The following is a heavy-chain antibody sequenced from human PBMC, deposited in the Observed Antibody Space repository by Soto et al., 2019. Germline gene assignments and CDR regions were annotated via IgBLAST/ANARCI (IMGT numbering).Heavy chain of an antibody. Sequence: SETLSLTCTVSGDSISRGAYFWSWIRQPPGKGLEWIGYIYSSGITYYNPSLKSRVAMSVETSKDQFSLKLTSVTAADTAVYYCARAFGGSYDYWGQGTRVTVSS. CDR3: ARAFGGSYDY. J-gene: IGHJ4*02. D-gene: IGHD1-26*01. CDR1: GDSISRGAYF. V-gene: IGHV4-30-4*01. CDR2: IYSSGIT.